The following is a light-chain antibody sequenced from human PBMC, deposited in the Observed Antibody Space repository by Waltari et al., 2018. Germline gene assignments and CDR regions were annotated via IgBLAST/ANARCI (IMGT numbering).Light chain of an antibody. CDR1: QSISSW. CDR2: DAS. J-gene: IGKJ2*01. V-gene: IGKV1-5*01. CDR3: QQYNSYSYT. Sequence: DIQMTQSPSTLSASVGDRVTITCRASQSISSWLAWYQQKPGKAPKPLIYDASRLQSGVPSRFSGSGSGTEFTLTISSLQPDDFATYYCQQYNSYSYTFGQGTKLEIK.